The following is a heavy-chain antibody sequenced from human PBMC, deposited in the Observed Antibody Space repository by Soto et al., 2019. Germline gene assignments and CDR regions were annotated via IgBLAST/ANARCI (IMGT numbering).Heavy chain of an antibody. D-gene: IGHD3-3*01. Sequence: PSHTLSLTCAISQDSVSSNTAAWNCVRRFPSTGLAWLGRTYYRSQWYSDYAVSVKSRMTINADTSKNLFSLHLNSVTPEDTAPYYFARERRGASDFFDYCGKGTLLTVSS. CDR2: TYYRSQWYS. CDR3: ARERRGASDFFDY. CDR1: QDSVSSNTAA. V-gene: IGHV6-1*01. J-gene: IGHJ4*02.